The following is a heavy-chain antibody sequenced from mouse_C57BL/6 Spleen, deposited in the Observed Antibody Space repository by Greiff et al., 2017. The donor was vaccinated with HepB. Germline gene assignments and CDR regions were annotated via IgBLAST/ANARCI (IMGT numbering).Heavy chain of an antibody. Sequence: EVQGVESGGGLVKPGGSLKLSCAASGFTFSSYAMSWVRQTPEKRLEWVATISDGGSYTYYPDNVKGRFTISRDNAKNNLYLQMSHLKSEDTAMYYCARGGGDYEGFAYWGQGTLDTVSA. CDR3: ARGGGDYEGFAY. V-gene: IGHV5-4*01. CDR1: GFTFSSYA. J-gene: IGHJ3*01. CDR2: ISDGGSYT. D-gene: IGHD2-4*01.